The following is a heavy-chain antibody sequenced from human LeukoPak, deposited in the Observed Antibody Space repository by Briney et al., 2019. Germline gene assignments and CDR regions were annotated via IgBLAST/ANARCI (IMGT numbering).Heavy chain of an antibody. V-gene: IGHV4-61*01. CDR1: GGSVSSGSYY. CDR2: IYYSGST. J-gene: IGHJ4*02. Sequence: SETLSLTCTVSGGSVSSGSYYWSWIRQPPGKGLEWIGYIYYSGSTNYNPSLKSRVTISVDTSKNQFSLKLSSVTAADTAVYYCAREKPYYYDSSGYSDWGQGTLVTVSS. CDR3: AREKPYYYDSSGYSD. D-gene: IGHD3-22*01.